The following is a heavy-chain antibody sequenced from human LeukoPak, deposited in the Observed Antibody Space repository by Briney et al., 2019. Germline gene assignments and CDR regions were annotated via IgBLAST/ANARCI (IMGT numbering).Heavy chain of an antibody. Sequence: GGSLRLSCAASGFTFSNYGKHWVRQAPGKGLEWVAFIRNDDGSNKYYADSVKGRFTISRDNSKNTVHLQMNSLRVEDTAVYYCAKDEAQYFQHWGQGTLVTVS. CDR2: IRNDDGSNK. CDR3: AKDEAQYFQH. CDR1: GFTFSNYG. J-gene: IGHJ1*01. V-gene: IGHV3-30*02.